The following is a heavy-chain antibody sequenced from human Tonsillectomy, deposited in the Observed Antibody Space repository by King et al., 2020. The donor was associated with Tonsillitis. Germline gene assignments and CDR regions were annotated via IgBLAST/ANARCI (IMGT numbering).Heavy chain of an antibody. Sequence: QLQESGPGLVKPSQTLSLTCTVSGASISSRTYYWSWIRQPAGKGLEGIGRIYVSGITHYNPSLKSRVAMSVDTTKNQFSLSLSSVTAADTAVYSCAREYYSNLFDPWGQGVLVTVSS. CDR1: GASISSRTYY. D-gene: IGHD4-11*01. CDR3: AREYYSNLFDP. V-gene: IGHV4-61*02. J-gene: IGHJ5*02. CDR2: IYVSGIT.